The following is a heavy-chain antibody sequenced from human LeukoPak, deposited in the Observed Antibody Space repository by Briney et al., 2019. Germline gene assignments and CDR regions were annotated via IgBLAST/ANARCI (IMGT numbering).Heavy chain of an antibody. V-gene: IGHV1-2*02. D-gene: IGHD3-22*01. J-gene: IGHJ3*02. CDR2: INPNSGGT. CDR1: GYTFTGYY. CDR3: ARDPYYDSSGYFLDAFDI. Sequence: ASVKVSCKASGYTFTGYYMHWVRQAPGQGLEWMGWINPNSGGTNYAQKLQGRVTMTTDTSTSTAYMELRSLRSNDTAVYYCARDPYYDSSGYFLDAFDIWGQGTMVTVSS.